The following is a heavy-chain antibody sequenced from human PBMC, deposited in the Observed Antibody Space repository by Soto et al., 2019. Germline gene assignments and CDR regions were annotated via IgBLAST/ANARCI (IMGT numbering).Heavy chain of an antibody. CDR1: GGSISSSSYY. Sequence: SETLSLTCTVSGGSISSSSYYWGWIRQPPGKGLEWIGYIYYSGSTNYNPSLKSRVTISVDTSKNQFSLKLSSVTAADTAVYYCARGPIGYCSGGSCPGAFDIWGQGTMVTVSS. V-gene: IGHV4-61*05. J-gene: IGHJ3*02. CDR2: IYYSGST. D-gene: IGHD2-15*01. CDR3: ARGPIGYCSGGSCPGAFDI.